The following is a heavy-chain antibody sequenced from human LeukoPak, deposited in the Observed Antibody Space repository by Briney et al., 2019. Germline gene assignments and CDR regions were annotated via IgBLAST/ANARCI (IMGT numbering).Heavy chain of an antibody. Sequence: SLRLSCAASGFTFDDYAMHWVRQAPGKGLEWVSGISWNSGSIGYADSVKGRFTISRDNAKNSLYLQMNSLRAEDTALYYCAKDILSGAFDIWGQGTMVTVSS. J-gene: IGHJ3*02. CDR2: ISWNSGSI. CDR1: GFTFDDYA. CDR3: AKDILSGAFDI. D-gene: IGHD6-25*01. V-gene: IGHV3-9*01.